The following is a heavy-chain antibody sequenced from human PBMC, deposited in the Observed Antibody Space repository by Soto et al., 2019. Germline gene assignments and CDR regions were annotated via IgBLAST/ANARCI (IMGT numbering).Heavy chain of an antibody. V-gene: IGHV1-8*01. CDR2: MNPNSGNT. D-gene: IGHD2-2*01. CDR3: ARPPNCSSTSCHDYYYYMDV. J-gene: IGHJ6*03. CDR1: GYTLPSYD. Sequence: GGSMKGSRKASGYTLPSYDINWGRQATGRGLGWLGWMNPNSGNTGYAQKFQGRVTMTRNTSISTAYMELSSLRSEDTAVYYCARPPNCSSTSCHDYYYYMDVWGKGTTVTVSS.